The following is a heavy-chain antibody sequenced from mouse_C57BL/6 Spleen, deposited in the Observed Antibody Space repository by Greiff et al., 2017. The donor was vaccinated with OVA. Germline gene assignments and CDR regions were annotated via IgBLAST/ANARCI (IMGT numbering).Heavy chain of an antibody. CDR2: IDPSDSYT. V-gene: IGHV1-50*01. D-gene: IGHD2-1*01. J-gene: IGHJ3*01. CDR1: GYTFTSYW. Sequence: VQLQQPGAELVKPGASVKLSCKASGYTFTSYWMQWVKQRPGQGLEWIGEIDPSDSYTNYNQKFKGKATLTVDTSSSTAYMQLSSLTSEDSAVYYCARVRDGNSFAYWGQGTLVTVSA. CDR3: ARVRDGNSFAY.